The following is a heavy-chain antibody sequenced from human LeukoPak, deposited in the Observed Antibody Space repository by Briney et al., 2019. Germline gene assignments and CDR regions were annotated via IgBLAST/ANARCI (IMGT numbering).Heavy chain of an antibody. J-gene: IGHJ4*02. D-gene: IGHD3-22*01. CDR2: FDPEDGET. Sequence: ASVKVSCKVSGYTLTELSMHWVRQAPGKGLEWMGGFDPEDGETIYAQKFQGRVTMTEDTSTDTAYMELSSLRSEDTAVYYCARGVTVQYYYDSSGHFDYWGQGTLVTVSS. V-gene: IGHV1-24*01. CDR3: ARGVTVQYYYDSSGHFDY. CDR1: GYTLTELS.